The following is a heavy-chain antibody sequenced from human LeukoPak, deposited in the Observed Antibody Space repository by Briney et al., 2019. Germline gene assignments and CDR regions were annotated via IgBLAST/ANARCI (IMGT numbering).Heavy chain of an antibody. CDR2: IYYSGST. CDR3: ARTTEGGYTYGYFYYYYMDV. D-gene: IGHD5-18*01. J-gene: IGHJ6*03. V-gene: IGHV4-39*07. CDR1: GGSISSSSYY. Sequence: PSETLSLTCTVSGGSISSSSYYWGWIRQPPGKGLEWIGSIYYSGSTYYNPSLKSRVTISVDTSKNQFSLSLRSVTAADTAVYYCARTTEGGYTYGYFYYYYMDVWGKGTTVTISS.